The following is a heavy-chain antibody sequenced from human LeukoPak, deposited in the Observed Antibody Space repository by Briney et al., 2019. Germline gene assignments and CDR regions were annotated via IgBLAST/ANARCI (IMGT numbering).Heavy chain of an antibody. CDR1: GGSISSYY. CDR2: IYYSGST. J-gene: IGHJ6*02. Sequence: PSETLSLTCTVSGGSISSYYWSWIRQPPGKGLEWIGYIYYSGSTNYNPSLKSRVTISVDTSKNQFSQKLSSVTAADTAVYYCARVNYSSYYYGMDVWGQGTTVTVSS. D-gene: IGHD4-11*01. V-gene: IGHV4-59*01. CDR3: ARVNYSSYYYGMDV.